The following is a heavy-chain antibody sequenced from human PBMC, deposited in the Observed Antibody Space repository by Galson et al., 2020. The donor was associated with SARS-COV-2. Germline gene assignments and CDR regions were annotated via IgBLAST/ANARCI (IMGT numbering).Heavy chain of an antibody. CDR1: GFTFSNYA. CDR2: ISGSGTST. V-gene: IGHV3-23*01. Sequence: GGSLRLSCAASGFTFSNYAMTWVRQTPEKGLEWVSAISGSGTSTYYADSVKGRFTISRDNSKNTLYLQMNSLRAEDTAVYYCPRGGSLYFGEFLAFDFRGQGTLVTVSS. J-gene: IGHJ4*02. CDR3: PRGGSLYFGEFLAFDF. D-gene: IGHD3-10*01.